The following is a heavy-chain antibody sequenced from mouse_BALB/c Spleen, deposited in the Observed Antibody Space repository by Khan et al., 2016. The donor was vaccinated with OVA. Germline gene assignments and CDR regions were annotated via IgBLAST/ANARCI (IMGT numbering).Heavy chain of an antibody. Sequence: VQLKQSGPGLVKPSQSLSLTCTVTGYSITSGYGWNLIRQFPGNKLEWMGYISYTGSTNYNPSLKSRISITRDTSKNQFFLQLNSLTTEDTATYYCARTARIKYWGQGTTLTVSS. CDR2: ISYTGST. V-gene: IGHV3-2*02. CDR3: ARTARIKY. CDR1: GYSITSGYG. D-gene: IGHD1-2*01. J-gene: IGHJ2*01.